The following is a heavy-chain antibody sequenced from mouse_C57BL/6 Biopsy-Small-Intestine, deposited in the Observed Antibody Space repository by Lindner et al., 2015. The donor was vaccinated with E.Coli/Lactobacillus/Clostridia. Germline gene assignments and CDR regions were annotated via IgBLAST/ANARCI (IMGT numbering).Heavy chain of an antibody. Sequence: VQLQESGADLVRPGASVTLSCKASGYRFSDYEIHWVKQTPVHGLEWIGSSDPETGGAAYVQKFRGKATLTADKSASTAYMQLSSLTSEDSAVYFCARQTRDYWGQGTTLTVSS. CDR3: ARQTRDY. CDR1: GYRFSDYE. V-gene: IGHV1-15*01. J-gene: IGHJ2*01. CDR2: SDPETGGA.